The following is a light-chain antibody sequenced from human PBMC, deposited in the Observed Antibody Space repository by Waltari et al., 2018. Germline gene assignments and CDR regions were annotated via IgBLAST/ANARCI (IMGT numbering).Light chain of an antibody. CDR3: GTWDSTLSSWV. CDR2: DNN. V-gene: IGLV1-51*01. J-gene: IGLJ3*02. CDR1: SSNIGNNY. Sequence: QSVLTQPPSLSATPGQKVTISCSGSSSNIGNNYVSWYQHLPGTAPKVFIYDNNRAPSEIPDRFSGSKSGTSATLGITGLQIGDEADYYCGTWDSTLSSWVFGGGTRLTVL.